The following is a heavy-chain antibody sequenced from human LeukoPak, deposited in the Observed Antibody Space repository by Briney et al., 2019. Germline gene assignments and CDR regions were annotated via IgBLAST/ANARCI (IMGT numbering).Heavy chain of an antibody. CDR1: GFTFSSYW. J-gene: IGHJ6*03. CDR3: ARSPCTRYSGYDLDFLYDYYYMDV. CDR2: IKQDGSEK. D-gene: IGHD5-12*01. Sequence: PGGPLRLSCAASGFTFSSYWMSWVRQAPGKGLEWVANIKQDGSEKYYVDSVKGRFTISRDNAKNSLYLQMNSLRAEDTAVYYCARSPCTRYSGYDLDFLYDYYYMDVWGKGTTVTVSS. V-gene: IGHV3-7*01.